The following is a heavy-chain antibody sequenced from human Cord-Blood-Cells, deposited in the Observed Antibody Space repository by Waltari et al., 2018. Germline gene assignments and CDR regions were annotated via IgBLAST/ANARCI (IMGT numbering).Heavy chain of an antibody. J-gene: IGHJ4*02. CDR3: ARDQYDSSGYYYY. D-gene: IGHD3-22*01. CDR1: GYTFTSYA. V-gene: IGHV1-3*01. CDR2: INGGNGNR. Sequence: QVQLVQSGAEVKKPGASVKVSCKASGYTFTSYAIHWVRQAPGQRLEWMGWINGGNGNRKYSPEFQGKVPITRDTSASTAYMELSSLRSEDTAVYYCARDQYDSSGYYYYWGQGTLVTVSS.